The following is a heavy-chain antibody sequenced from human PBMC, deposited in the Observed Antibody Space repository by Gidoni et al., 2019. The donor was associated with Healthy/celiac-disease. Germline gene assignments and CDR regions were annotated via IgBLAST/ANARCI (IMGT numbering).Heavy chain of an antibody. Sequence: EVQLVESGGGLVKPGGSLRLSCAASGFTFSSYSMNWVRQAPGKGLEWVSSISSSSSYRYYADSVKGRFTISRDNAKNSLYLQMNSLRAEDTAVYYCARAPDYDFWSGYWWFDPWGQGTLVTVSS. D-gene: IGHD3-3*01. V-gene: IGHV3-21*01. CDR3: ARAPDYDFWSGYWWFDP. J-gene: IGHJ5*02. CDR2: ISSSSSYR. CDR1: GFTFSSYS.